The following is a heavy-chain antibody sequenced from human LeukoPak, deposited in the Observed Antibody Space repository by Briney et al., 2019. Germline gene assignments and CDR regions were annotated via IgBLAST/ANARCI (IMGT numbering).Heavy chain of an antibody. V-gene: IGHV1-18*04. J-gene: IGHJ6*04. CDR2: ISAYNGNT. D-gene: IGHD3-10*01. CDR1: GYTFTIYG. CDR3: ARESGSGSYYGMDV. Sequence: GASVKVSYKASGYTFTIYGISGVRQAPGQGREWMGWISAYNGNTNYAQKLQGRVTLTTDTSTSTAYMELRSLRSDDTAVYYCARESGSGSYYGMDVWGKGTTVTVSS.